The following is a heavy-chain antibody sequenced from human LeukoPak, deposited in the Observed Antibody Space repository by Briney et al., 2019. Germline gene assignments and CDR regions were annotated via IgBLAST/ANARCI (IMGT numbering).Heavy chain of an antibody. V-gene: IGHV3-7*03. CDR2: IKQDGSEK. J-gene: IGHJ4*02. D-gene: IGHD3-16*02. CDR3: ARGTPGSYLGY. Sequence: GGSLRLSCAASGFTFSSYWMSWVRQAPGKGLEWVANIKQDGSEKYYVDSVKGRFTISRDNAKNSLYLQMNSLRAEDTAVYFCARGTPGSYLGYWGQGTLVTVSS. CDR1: GFTFSSYW.